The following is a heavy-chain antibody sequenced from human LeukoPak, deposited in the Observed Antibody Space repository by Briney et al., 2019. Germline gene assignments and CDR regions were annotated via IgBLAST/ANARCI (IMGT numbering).Heavy chain of an antibody. CDR2: IYYSGST. CDR3: ARRAGSSWNKRVYYYYMDV. V-gene: IGHV4-59*08. Sequence: PSETLSLTCTVSGGSISSYYWSWIRQPPGKGLEWIGYIYYSGSTNYNPSLKSRVTISVGTSKNQFSLKLSSVTAADTAVYYCARRAGSSWNKRVYYYYMDVWGKGTTVTVSS. D-gene: IGHD6-13*01. J-gene: IGHJ6*03. CDR1: GGSISSYY.